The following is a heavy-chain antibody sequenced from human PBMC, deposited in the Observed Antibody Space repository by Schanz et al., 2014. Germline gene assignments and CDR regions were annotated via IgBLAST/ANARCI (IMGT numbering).Heavy chain of an antibody. V-gene: IGHV1-2*02. CDR3: ARARYTGYDCSGY. D-gene: IGHD5-12*01. CDR1: GYTFTAYF. J-gene: IGHJ4*02. CDR2: INPNSGKT. Sequence: QVLLVQSGAEVKQPGASVKVSCKASGYTFTAYFIHWVRQAPGQGLEWMGWINPNSGKTNYEQKFKGRVTLTSDTSISPAFMEMSGLTSDATATYFCARARYTGYDCSGYWGQGTLLIVSS.